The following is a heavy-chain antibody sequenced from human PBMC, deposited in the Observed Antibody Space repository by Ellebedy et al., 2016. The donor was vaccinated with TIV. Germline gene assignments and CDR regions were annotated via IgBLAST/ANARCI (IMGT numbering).Heavy chain of an antibody. CDR1: GGSVSSGSHY. V-gene: IGHV4-61*01. D-gene: IGHD1-26*01. Sequence: GSLRLSCTVSGGSVSSGSHYWNWIRQPPGKGLEWIGYSYYIGTTNYNPSLKHRVTISEDTSKNQFSLRLSSVTSADTAVYYCAGGSYTPYGMDVWGRGTTVIVSS. J-gene: IGHJ6*02. CDR2: SYYIGTT. CDR3: AGGSYTPYGMDV.